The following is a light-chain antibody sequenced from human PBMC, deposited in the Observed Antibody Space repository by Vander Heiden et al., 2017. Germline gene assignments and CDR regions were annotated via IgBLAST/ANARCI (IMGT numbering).Light chain of an antibody. V-gene: IGLV1-36*01. J-gene: IGLJ3*02. Sequence: QSVLTQPPSVSEAPRQRFTISCSGSSSNIGNNAVNWYQQLPGKAPKLLIYYDDLLPSGVSDRFSGSKSGTSASLAISGLQSEDEADYYCAAWDDNLNGLVFGGGTKLTVL. CDR2: YDD. CDR1: SSNIGNNA. CDR3: AAWDDNLNGLV.